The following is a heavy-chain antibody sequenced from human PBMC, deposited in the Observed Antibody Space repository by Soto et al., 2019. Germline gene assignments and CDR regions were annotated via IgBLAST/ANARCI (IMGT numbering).Heavy chain of an antibody. CDR3: AKDPGGDPVYYFDY. Sequence: EVQLLESGGGLVQPGGSLRLSCAASGFTFSSFALNWVRQAPGKGLEWVSAISGSGGSTYYADSVKGRFTISRDNSKNTLYLQMNSLRAEDTAVYYCAKDPGGDPVYYFDYWGQGTLVTVSS. J-gene: IGHJ4*02. D-gene: IGHD4-17*01. CDR1: GFTFSSFA. CDR2: ISGSGGST. V-gene: IGHV3-23*01.